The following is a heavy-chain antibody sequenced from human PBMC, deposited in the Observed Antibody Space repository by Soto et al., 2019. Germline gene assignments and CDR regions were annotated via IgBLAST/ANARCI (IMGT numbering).Heavy chain of an antibody. V-gene: IGHV4-4*07. D-gene: IGHD1-26*01. CDR3: AREGASGFGMDV. CDR1: GGSIRRNY. J-gene: IGHJ6*02. CDR2: IYTSGTT. Sequence: SETLSLTCNVSGGSIRRNYWIWIRQPAGKALEWIGRIYTSGTTNYNPSLKSRATMLIDTSKNQFSLILSSVTAAGTGVYYCAREGASGFGMDVWGQGTTVTVSS.